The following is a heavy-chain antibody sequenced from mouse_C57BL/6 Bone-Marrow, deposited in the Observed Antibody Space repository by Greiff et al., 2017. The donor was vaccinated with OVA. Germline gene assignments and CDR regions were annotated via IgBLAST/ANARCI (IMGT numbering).Heavy chain of an antibody. CDR3: ARGGITTVVEDWFAY. D-gene: IGHD1-1*01. CDR2: ILPGSGST. V-gene: IGHV1-9*01. CDR1: GYTFTGYW. Sequence: VQLQQSGAELMKPGASVKLSCKATGYTFTGYWIEWVKQRPGHGLEWIGEILPGSGSTNYNEKFKGKATFTAATSSNTAYMQLSSLTTEDSAIYYCARGGITTVVEDWFAYWGQGTLVTVSA. J-gene: IGHJ3*01.